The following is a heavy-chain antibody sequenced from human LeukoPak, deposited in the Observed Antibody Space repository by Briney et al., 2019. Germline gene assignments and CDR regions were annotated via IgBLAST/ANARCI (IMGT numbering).Heavy chain of an antibody. CDR3: AKCDETGTTRWFDP. V-gene: IGHV1-46*01. J-gene: IGHJ5*02. Sequence: GASVKVSCKASGYTFINYCMHWVRQAPGQGLEWMGLISPSGSTTYAQNFQGRVTMTRDTSTSTLYTELGSLRSDDTAIYYCAKCDETGTTRWFDPWGQGTLVTVSS. CDR1: GYTFINYC. CDR2: ISPSGST. D-gene: IGHD1-7*01.